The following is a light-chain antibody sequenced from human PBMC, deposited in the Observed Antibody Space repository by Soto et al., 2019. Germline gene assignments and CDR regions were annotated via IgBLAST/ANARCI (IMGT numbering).Light chain of an antibody. Sequence: EIVLTQSPDTLSLSPGERASLSCRVSQSVSSNYLAWYQQTPGQAPRLLIYGVSTRATGIPDRFRGSGSGTDFTLTSTRLEPEDFAVYGCQQYDESPIFGGGTKVEIK. CDR2: GVS. CDR1: QSVSSNY. CDR3: QQYDESPI. J-gene: IGKJ4*01. V-gene: IGKV3-20*01.